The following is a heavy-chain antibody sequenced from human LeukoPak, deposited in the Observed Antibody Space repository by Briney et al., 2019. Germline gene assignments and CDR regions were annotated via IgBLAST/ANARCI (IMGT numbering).Heavy chain of an antibody. CDR2: ISSSGSTI. Sequence: PGGSLRLSCAASGFTFSDYYMSWIRQAPGTGLEWVSYISSSGSTIYYADSVRGRFTISRDNSKNTLCLQMNTLRAEDTAIYYCAKDLFSGHIAVAGYFDYWGQGTLVTVSS. J-gene: IGHJ4*02. V-gene: IGHV3-11*01. CDR1: GFTFSDYY. CDR3: AKDLFSGHIAVAGYFDY. D-gene: IGHD6-19*01.